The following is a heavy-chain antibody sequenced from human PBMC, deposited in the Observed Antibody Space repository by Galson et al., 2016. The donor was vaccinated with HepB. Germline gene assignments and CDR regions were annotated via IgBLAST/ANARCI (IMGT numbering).Heavy chain of an antibody. CDR2: IYNGGST. CDR1: GGSIGIYY. CDR3: ARAEGIETYLDL. V-gene: IGHV4-59*01. Sequence: ETLSLTCTVSGGSIGIYYWIWIRQSPGKGLEWIGDIYNGGSTNYNPSLKSRVTISVDTSKNQFSLKLTSVTPADTAMYYCARAEGIETYLDLWGQGSLVTVSS. J-gene: IGHJ4*02.